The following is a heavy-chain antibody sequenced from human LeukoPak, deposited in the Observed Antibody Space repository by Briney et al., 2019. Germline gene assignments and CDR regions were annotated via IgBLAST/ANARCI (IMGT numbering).Heavy chain of an antibody. V-gene: IGHV4-39*01. CDR1: GGSIRGSSDY. CDR3: ARNESVLGTTGLNDFFDD. Sequence: SETLSLTCTVSGGSIRGSSDYWGWIRQSPGKGLEWNGSVYYSGSTYYNPSLKSRVSISVDTSKNQFHLRLTSVTAADTAVYYCARNESVLGTTGLNDFFDDWGQGTLVTVSS. J-gene: IGHJ4*02. CDR2: VYYSGST. D-gene: IGHD1-26*01.